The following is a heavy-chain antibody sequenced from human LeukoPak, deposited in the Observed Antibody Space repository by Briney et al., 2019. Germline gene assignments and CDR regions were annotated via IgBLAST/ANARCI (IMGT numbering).Heavy chain of an antibody. CDR1: GFTVTNAW. CDR3: ATLMSGSHNA. CDR2: IHSKSGGGTA. Sequence: GGSLRLSCAASGFTVTNAWMGWVRQAPGKGLEWVGRIHSKSGGGTAEYAAPVTGRFTISRDDSKNTLYLQMNSLKTEDTAVYYCATLMSGSHNAWGQGTLVTVSS. V-gene: IGHV3-15*01. D-gene: IGHD1-26*01. J-gene: IGHJ4*02.